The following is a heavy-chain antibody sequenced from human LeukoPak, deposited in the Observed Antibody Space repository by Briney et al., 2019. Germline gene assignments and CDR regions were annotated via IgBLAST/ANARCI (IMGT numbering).Heavy chain of an antibody. V-gene: IGHV1-8*01. CDR1: GYTFTSYD. CDR3: ARPTPADDFWSGYYTGYYYGMDV. D-gene: IGHD3-3*01. Sequence: GASVKVSCKASGYTFTSYDINWVRQATGQGLEWMGWMNPNSGNTGYAQKFQGRVTVTRNTSISTAYMELSSLRSEDTAVYYCARPTPADDFWSGYYTGYYYGMDVWGQGTTVTVSS. CDR2: MNPNSGNT. J-gene: IGHJ6*02.